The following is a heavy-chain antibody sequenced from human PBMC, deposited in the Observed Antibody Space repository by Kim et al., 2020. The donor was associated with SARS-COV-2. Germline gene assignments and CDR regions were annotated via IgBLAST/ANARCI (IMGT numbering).Heavy chain of an antibody. J-gene: IGHJ5*02. V-gene: IGHV3-15*01. CDR3: TTGLFFFGHQLLVYNWFDP. CDR2: IKSKTDGWTT. D-gene: IGHD2-2*01. Sequence: GGSLRLSCAASGFTFSNAWMSWVRQAPGKGLEWVGRIKSKTDGWTTDYAAPVNGRFTISRDDSKNTLYLQMNSLKTEDTAVYYCTTGLFFFGHQLLVYNWFDPWGQGTLVTVSS. CDR1: GFTFSNAW.